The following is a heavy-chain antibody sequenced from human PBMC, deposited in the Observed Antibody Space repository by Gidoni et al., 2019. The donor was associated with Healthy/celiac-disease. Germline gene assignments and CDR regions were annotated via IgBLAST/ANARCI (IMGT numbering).Heavy chain of an antibody. V-gene: IGHV3-66*01. Sequence: EVQLVESGGGLVQPGGSLRLSGAASGFTVSSNYMSWVRQAPGKGLEWVSVIYSGGSTYYADSVKGRFTISRDNSKNTLYLQMNSLRAEDTAVYYCARGHRGSTLVPGAFDIWDQGTMVTVSS. CDR3: ARGHRGSTLVPGAFDI. CDR2: IYSGGST. D-gene: IGHD3-16*01. J-gene: IGHJ3*02. CDR1: GFTVSSNY.